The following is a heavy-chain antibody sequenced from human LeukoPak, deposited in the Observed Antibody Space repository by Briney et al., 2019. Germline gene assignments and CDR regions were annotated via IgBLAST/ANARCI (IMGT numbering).Heavy chain of an antibody. CDR2: IYYSGST. CDR3: ARSRHYDDY. V-gene: IGHV4-39*07. Sequence: SETLSLTCTVSGGSISSSSYYWGWIRQPPGKGLEWIGSIYYSGSTYYNPSLKSRVTISVDTSKNQFSLKLSSVTAADTAVYYCARSRHYDDYWGQGTLVTVSS. J-gene: IGHJ4*02. CDR1: GGSISSSSYY.